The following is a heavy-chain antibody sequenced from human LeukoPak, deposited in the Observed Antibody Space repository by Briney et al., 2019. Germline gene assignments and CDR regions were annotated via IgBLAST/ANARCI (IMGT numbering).Heavy chain of an antibody. CDR3: ARGQEDWDRLRRAVNFDF. CDR2: TYYSGST. Sequence: SETLSLTCTVSGGSITSSSYYWGWIRQPPGKGLEWIGSTYYSGSTYYNPFLKSRVTISVDTSKNQFSLKLSSLTAADAAVYYCARGQEDWDRLRRAVNFDFWGHGTLVTVSS. V-gene: IGHV4-39*01. J-gene: IGHJ4*01. CDR1: GGSITSSSYY. D-gene: IGHD4-17*01.